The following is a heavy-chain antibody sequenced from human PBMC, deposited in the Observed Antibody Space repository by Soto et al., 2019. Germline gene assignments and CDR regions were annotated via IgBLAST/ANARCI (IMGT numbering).Heavy chain of an antibody. CDR2: ISSSSSYI. D-gene: IGHD2-21*01. CDR3: ASEPIVVSLAEDAFDI. CDR1: GFTFSSYS. Sequence: GGSLRLSCAASGFTFSSYSMNWVRQAPGKGLEWVSSISSSSSYIYYADSVKGRFTISRDNAKNSLYLQMNSLRAEDTAVYYCASEPIVVSLAEDAFDIWGQGTMVTVSS. J-gene: IGHJ3*02. V-gene: IGHV3-21*01.